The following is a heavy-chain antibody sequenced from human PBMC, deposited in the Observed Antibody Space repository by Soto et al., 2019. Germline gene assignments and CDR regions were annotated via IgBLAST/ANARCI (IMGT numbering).Heavy chain of an antibody. D-gene: IGHD6-13*01. CDR1: GYTFTSYG. J-gene: IGHJ6*02. Sequence: QVQLVQSGAEVKKPGASVKVSCKASGYTFTSYGISWVRQAPGQGLEWMGWISAYNGNTNYAQKLQGRVTMTTDTSTSTAYMELRSLRSADTAVYYCARDLLAGTRYYYGMDVWGQGTTVTVSS. CDR3: ARDLLAGTRYYYGMDV. V-gene: IGHV1-18*01. CDR2: ISAYNGNT.